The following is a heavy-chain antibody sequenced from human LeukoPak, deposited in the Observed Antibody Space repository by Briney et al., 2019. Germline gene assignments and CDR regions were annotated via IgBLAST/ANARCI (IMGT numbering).Heavy chain of an antibody. Sequence: PSETLSLTCTVSGGSISSSSYYWGWIRQPPGKGLEWIGSIYYSGSTYYSPSLKSRVTISVDTSKNQFSLKLSSVTAADTAVYYCARDAHERGSSWYYFDYWGQGTLVTVSS. CDR1: GGSISSSSYY. CDR2: IYYSGST. CDR3: ARDAHERGSSWYYFDY. V-gene: IGHV4-39*07. J-gene: IGHJ4*02. D-gene: IGHD6-13*01.